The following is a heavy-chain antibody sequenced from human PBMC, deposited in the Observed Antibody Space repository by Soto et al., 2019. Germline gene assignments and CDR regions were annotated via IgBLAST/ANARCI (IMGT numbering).Heavy chain of an antibody. Sequence: GGSLRLSCADSGFTFSSYWMSWVRQAPGKGLEWVANIKQDGSEKYYVDSVKGRFTISRDNAKNSLYLQMNSLRAEDTAVYYCARVQSEDYGDAFDIWGQGTMVTVSS. CDR3: ARVQSEDYGDAFDI. J-gene: IGHJ3*02. CDR1: GFTFSSYW. D-gene: IGHD3-10*01. V-gene: IGHV3-7*01. CDR2: IKQDGSEK.